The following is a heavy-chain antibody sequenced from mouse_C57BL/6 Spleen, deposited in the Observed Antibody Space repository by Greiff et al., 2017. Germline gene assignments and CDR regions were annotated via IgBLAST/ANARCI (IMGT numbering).Heavy chain of an antibody. J-gene: IGHJ3*01. CDR2: ISYDGSN. CDR3: ARDRGDGYPFAY. CDR1: GYSITSGYY. V-gene: IGHV3-6*01. D-gene: IGHD2-3*01. Sequence: ESGPGLVKPSQSLSLTCSVTGYSITSGYYWNWIRQFPGNKLEWMGYISYDGSNNYNPSLKNRISITRDTSKNQFFLKLNSVTTEDTATYYCARDRGDGYPFAYWGQGTLVTVSA.